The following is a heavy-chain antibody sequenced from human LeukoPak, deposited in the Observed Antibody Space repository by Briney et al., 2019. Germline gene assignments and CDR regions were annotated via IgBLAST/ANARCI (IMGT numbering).Heavy chain of an antibody. J-gene: IGHJ3*02. CDR3: ARGQRIHDAFDI. CDR1: GWSFSGYY. CDR2: INHSGST. D-gene: IGHD6-25*01. V-gene: IGHV4-34*01. Sequence: SETLSLTCAGYGWSFSGYYWGWIRQPPGNGLEWIREINHSGSTNYNPSLKSRVTISVDTSKNQFSLKLSSVTAADTAVYYCARGQRIHDAFDIWGQGTMVTVSS.